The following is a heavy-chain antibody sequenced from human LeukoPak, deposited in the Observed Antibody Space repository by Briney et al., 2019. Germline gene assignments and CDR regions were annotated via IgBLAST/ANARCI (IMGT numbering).Heavy chain of an antibody. CDR1: GFSFSGHW. V-gene: IGHV3-74*01. J-gene: IGHJ4*02. CDR3: ARVGTAMAFDY. D-gene: IGHD5-18*01. CDR2: ISPTGSTT. Sequence: GGSLRLSCTASGFSFSGHWMHWARQLPGKGLVWVSRISPTGSTTSYADSVKGRFTISRDNSKNTLYLQMNSLRAEGTAVYYCARVGTAMAFDYWGQGTLVTVSS.